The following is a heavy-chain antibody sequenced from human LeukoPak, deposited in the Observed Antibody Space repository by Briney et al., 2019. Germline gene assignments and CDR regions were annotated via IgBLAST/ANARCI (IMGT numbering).Heavy chain of an antibody. CDR2: INHSGST. V-gene: IGHV4-34*01. D-gene: IGHD2/OR15-2a*01. CDR3: ARGRTTFFY. Sequence: SGTLSLTCAVYGGSFSGYYWSWIRQPPGKGLEWIGEINHSGSTNYNPSLKSRVTISVDTSKNQFSLKLSSVTAADTAVYYCARGRTTFFYWGQGTLVTVSS. CDR1: GGSFSGYY. J-gene: IGHJ4*02.